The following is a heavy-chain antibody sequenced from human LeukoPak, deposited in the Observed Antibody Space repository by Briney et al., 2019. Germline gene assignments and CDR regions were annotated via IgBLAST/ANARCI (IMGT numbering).Heavy chain of an antibody. CDR3: ARATLYYYDSSGYPRGAFDI. J-gene: IGHJ3*02. CDR2: ISAYNGNT. D-gene: IGHD3-22*01. Sequence: ASVKASCKASGYTFTSYGISWVRQAPGQGLEWMGWISAYNGNTNYAQKLQGRVTMTTDTSTSTAYMELRSLRSDDTAVYYCARATLYYYDSSGYPRGAFDIWGQGTMVTVSS. CDR1: GYTFTSYG. V-gene: IGHV1-18*01.